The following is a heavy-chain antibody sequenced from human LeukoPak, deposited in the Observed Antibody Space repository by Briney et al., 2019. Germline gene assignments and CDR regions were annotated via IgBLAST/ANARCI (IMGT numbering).Heavy chain of an antibody. D-gene: IGHD6-6*01. CDR3: TYTSSSGVVY. V-gene: IGHV3-30*02. Sequence: KTGGSLRLSCAASGFTFSSYGMHWVRQAPGKGLEWVAFIRYDGSNKYYADSVKGRFTISRDNSKNTLYLQMNSLRAEDTAVYYCTYTSSSGVVYWGQGALVTVSS. CDR1: GFTFSSYG. J-gene: IGHJ4*02. CDR2: IRYDGSNK.